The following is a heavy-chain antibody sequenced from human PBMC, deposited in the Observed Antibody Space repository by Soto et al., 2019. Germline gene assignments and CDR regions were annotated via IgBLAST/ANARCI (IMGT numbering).Heavy chain of an antibody. CDR3: AHAGDFDLLSFDR. D-gene: IGHD2-15*01. V-gene: IGHV2-5*02. CDR1: GFSLTTTRMG. CDR2: IYWDDDK. J-gene: IGHJ4*02. Sequence: QITLKESGPPLVRPAQTLTLTCAFSGFSLTTTRMGVAWIRQPPGKALEWLALIYWDDDKRYSPSLKNRLTVSKDTSTKRVVLTITNIRPEDTGTYFCAHAGDFDLLSFDRWGPGTLVTGSS.